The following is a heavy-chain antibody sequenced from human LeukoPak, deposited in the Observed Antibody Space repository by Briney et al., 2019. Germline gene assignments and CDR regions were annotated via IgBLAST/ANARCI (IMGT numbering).Heavy chain of an antibody. V-gene: IGHV4-59*08. CDR1: GGSISSNS. J-gene: IGHJ5*02. CDR3: ARRPVTGPNWFDP. CDR2: ISYSGSA. Sequence: PETLSLTCTVSGGSISSNSWTWIRQPPGKGLEWIGYISYSGSANYSPSLKSRATISVDTSKNEFSLKLSSVTAADTAVYYCARRPVTGPNWFDPWGQGTLVTVSS. D-gene: IGHD2-21*02.